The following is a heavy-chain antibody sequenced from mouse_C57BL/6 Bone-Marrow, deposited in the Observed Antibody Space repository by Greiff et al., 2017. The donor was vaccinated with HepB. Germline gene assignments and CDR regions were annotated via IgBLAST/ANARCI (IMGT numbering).Heavy chain of an antibody. Sequence: VQLQQSGAELVRPGTSVKVSCKASGYAFTNYLIEWGKQRPGQGLEWIGVINPGSGGTNYNEKFKGKATLTADKSSSTAYMQLSSLTSEDSAVYFCARGITTVVPYYFDYWGQGTTLTVSS. J-gene: IGHJ2*01. D-gene: IGHD1-1*01. CDR3: ARGITTVVPYYFDY. V-gene: IGHV1-54*01. CDR1: GYAFTNYL. CDR2: INPGSGGT.